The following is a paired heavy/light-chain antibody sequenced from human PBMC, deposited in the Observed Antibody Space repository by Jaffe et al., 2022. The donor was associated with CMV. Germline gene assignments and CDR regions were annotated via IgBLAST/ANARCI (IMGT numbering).Heavy chain of an antibody. J-gene: IGHJ6*03. CDR1: GFTFSSYG. CDR3: ARDPRRPPIWSGLNYYYYYYMDV. Sequence: QVQLVESGGGVVQPGRSLRLSCAASGFTFSSYGMHWVRQAPGKGLEWVAVIWYDGSNKYYADSVKGRFTISRDNSKNTLYLQMNSLRAEDTAVYYCARDPRRPPIWSGLNYYYYYYMDVWGKGTTVTVSS. D-gene: IGHD3-3*01. V-gene: IGHV3-33*08. CDR2: IWYDGSNK.
Light chain of an antibody. V-gene: IGKV1-5*03. CDR3: QQYNKGCT. Sequence: DIQMTQSPSTLSASVGDRVTITCRASQSISSWLAWYQQKPGKAPKLLIYKASSLESGVPSRFSGSGSGTEFTLTISSLQPDDFATYYCQQYNKGCTFGQGTKLEIK. J-gene: IGKJ2*02. CDR1: QSISSW. CDR2: KAS.